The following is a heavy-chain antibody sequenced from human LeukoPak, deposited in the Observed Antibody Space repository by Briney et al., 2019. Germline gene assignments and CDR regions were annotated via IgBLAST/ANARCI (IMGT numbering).Heavy chain of an antibody. CDR3: ARGYYYGSGSYSLVFDY. J-gene: IGHJ4*02. CDR2: INSATTI. CDR1: GFTFSSSE. Sequence: GGSLRLSCGASGFTFSSSEMDWVRQARGKGLEWVASINSATTIYYADSVKGRFTISRDNTKNSVYLQMSSLRAEDTAVYYCARGYYYGSGSYSLVFDYWGQGILVTVS. D-gene: IGHD3-10*01. V-gene: IGHV3-48*03.